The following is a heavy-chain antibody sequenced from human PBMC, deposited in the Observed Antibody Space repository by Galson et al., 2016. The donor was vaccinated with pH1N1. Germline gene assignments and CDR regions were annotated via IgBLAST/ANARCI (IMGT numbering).Heavy chain of an antibody. CDR3: ARGPKKIAAGGKWCFFDL. J-gene: IGHJ2*01. Sequence: LSLTCSVSGDSISRGTYYWSWIRQSAGKGLEWIGRTYSNGDTNYKPSLKSRVTISVDTSKNQFALTLRSVTAEDTALYYCARGPKKIAAGGKWCFFDLWGRGTLVTVSS. CDR1: GDSISRGTYY. D-gene: IGHD2-15*01. V-gene: IGHV4-61*02. CDR2: TYSNGDT.